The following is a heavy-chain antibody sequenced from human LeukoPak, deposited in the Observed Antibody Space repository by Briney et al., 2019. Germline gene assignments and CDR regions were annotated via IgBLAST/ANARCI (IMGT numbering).Heavy chain of an antibody. CDR1: GFTFSSYR. V-gene: IGHV3-48*01. J-gene: IGHJ4*02. Sequence: QPGGSLRLSCAASGFTFSSYRMNWVRQAPGKGLEWVSYISSSSSTIYYADSVKGRFTISRDNAKKSLYLQMNSLRVEDTAVYYCAREERLRWTAYWGQGTLVTVSS. CDR2: ISSSSSTI. CDR3: AREERLRWTAY. D-gene: IGHD4-23*01.